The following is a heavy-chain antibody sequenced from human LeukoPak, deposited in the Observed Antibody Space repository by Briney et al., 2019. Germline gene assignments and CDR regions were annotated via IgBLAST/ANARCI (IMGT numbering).Heavy chain of an antibody. CDR2: INHSEST. CDR3: ARATHYGDFPPN. Sequence: SETLSLTCAVYGGSSSGYYWSWIRQPPGKGLEWIGEINHSESTNYNPSLKSRVTISVDTSKNQFSLKLSSVTAADTAVYYCARATHYGDFPPNWGRGTLVTVSS. J-gene: IGHJ4*02. D-gene: IGHD4-17*01. V-gene: IGHV4-34*01. CDR1: GGSSSGYY.